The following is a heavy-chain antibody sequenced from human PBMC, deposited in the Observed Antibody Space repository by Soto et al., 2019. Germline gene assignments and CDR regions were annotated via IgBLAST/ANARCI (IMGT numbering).Heavy chain of an antibody. D-gene: IGHD5-12*01. CDR3: ARDRGYGGRMEYNWFDL. J-gene: IGHJ5*02. CDR2: ISSSSSYI. CDR1: GFTFSSYS. Sequence: EVQLVESGGGLVKPGGSLRLSCAASGFTFSSYSMNWVRQAPGKGLEWVSSISSSSSYIYYADSVKGRFTISRDNAKNSLDLQMNSQRAEDMGVYYCARDRGYGGRMEYNWFDLLGEGTLVTGST. V-gene: IGHV3-21*01.